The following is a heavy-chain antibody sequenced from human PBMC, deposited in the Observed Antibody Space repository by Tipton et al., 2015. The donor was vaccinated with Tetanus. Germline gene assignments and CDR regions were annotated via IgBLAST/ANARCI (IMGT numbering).Heavy chain of an antibody. CDR1: GFSFRDFG. D-gene: IGHD2-21*01. Sequence: SLRLSCRASGFSFRDFGMNWVRQAPGKGLEWVSYISYSSTSIYYAASVKGRFAVSRDNAKNSLYLQMNTLRDDDTAVYYCARRGEARANWFDSWGQGTLVTVSS. CDR2: ISYSSTSI. V-gene: IGHV3-48*02. CDR3: ARRGEARANWFDS. J-gene: IGHJ5*01.